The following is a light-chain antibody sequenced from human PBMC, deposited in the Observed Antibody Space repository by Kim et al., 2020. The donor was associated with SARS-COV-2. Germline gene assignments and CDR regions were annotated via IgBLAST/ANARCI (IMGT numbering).Light chain of an antibody. Sequence: GQRITISCSGSSSDIGSNTVNGYQQFPGTTPKPLIYSNTQRPSRVPDRFSGSKSGTSASLTISELQSEDEADYYCASWDDSLSGWVFGGGTQLTVL. J-gene: IGLJ3*02. CDR2: SNT. CDR1: SSDIGSNT. V-gene: IGLV1-44*01. CDR3: ASWDDSLSGWV.